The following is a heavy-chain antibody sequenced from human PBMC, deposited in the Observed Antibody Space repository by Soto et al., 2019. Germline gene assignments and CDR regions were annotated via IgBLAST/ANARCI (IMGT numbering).Heavy chain of an antibody. J-gene: IGHJ4*02. D-gene: IGHD6-13*01. Sequence: GGSLRLSCAASGFTFSSYGMHWVRQAPGKGLEWVAVIWYDGSNKYFADSVKGRFTISRDNSKNTLYLQMNSLRAEDTAVYYCATVAAAGDFDYWGQGTLVTVSS. V-gene: IGHV3-33*01. CDR3: ATVAAAGDFDY. CDR1: GFTFSSYG. CDR2: IWYDGSNK.